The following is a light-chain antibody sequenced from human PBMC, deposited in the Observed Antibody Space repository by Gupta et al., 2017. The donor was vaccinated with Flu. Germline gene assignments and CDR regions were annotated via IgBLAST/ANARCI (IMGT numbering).Light chain of an antibody. CDR2: LGS. Sequence: DVAATTSPLSLPVTPGDPPLISCRPSQSLLHSNGYNYLDWYLKKPGQSPQLLLYLGSNRASGVPDRFSGSGSDTDFTLKITRVEAEDVGVYYCIQALQTPYSFGQGTKLEIK. V-gene: IGKV2-28*01. J-gene: IGKJ2*03. CDR3: IQALQTPYS. CDR1: QSLLHSNGYNY.